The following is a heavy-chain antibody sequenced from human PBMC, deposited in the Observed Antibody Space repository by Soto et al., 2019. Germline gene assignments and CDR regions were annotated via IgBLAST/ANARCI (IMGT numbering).Heavy chain of an antibody. V-gene: IGHV2-5*02. CDR2: IYGDDDK. D-gene: IGHD6-13*01. CDR3: EHNPSYSPTWYIRDDWFDP. J-gene: IGHJ5*02. Sequence: QITLNESGPALVKPTQTLTLTCTFSGFSLTTSGVGVHWIRQPPGKALEWLAVIYGDDDKRYNPSLETRLTITKDTPKNQVVLTITNMDPVDTATYYCEHNPSYSPTWYIRDDWFDPWGQGTLVTVSS. CDR1: GFSLTTSGVG.